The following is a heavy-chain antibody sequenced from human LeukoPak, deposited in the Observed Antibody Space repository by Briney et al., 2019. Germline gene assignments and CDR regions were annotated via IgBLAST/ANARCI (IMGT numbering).Heavy chain of an antibody. Sequence: GGSLRLSCAGSEFTFSSYAMSWVRQAPGKGLEWVSAISGGGGSTYYADSVKGRFTISRDNSKNTLHLQMNSLRAEDTAVYYCAKDIFGQIDAFDIWGQGTMVTVSS. CDR1: EFTFSSYA. CDR3: AKDIFGQIDAFDI. J-gene: IGHJ3*02. CDR2: ISGGGGST. V-gene: IGHV3-23*01. D-gene: IGHD3-3*01.